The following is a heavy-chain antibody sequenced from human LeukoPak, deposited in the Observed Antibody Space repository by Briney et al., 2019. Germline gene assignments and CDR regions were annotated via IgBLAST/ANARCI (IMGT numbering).Heavy chain of an antibody. Sequence: GGSLRLCCAASGFTFSYYYMSLIRQAAGKRLERVSYISSSGSTIYYAAFVKGRFTIPRDNAKNSLYLQINSLRAEDTAVYYCARTIAALLGYWGQGTLVSVSS. CDR2: ISSSGSTI. D-gene: IGHD4/OR15-4a*01. J-gene: IGHJ4*02. V-gene: IGHV3-11*04. CDR3: ARTIAALLGY. CDR1: GFTFSYYY.